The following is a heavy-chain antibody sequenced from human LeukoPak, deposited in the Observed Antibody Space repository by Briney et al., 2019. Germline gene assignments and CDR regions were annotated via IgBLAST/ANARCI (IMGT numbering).Heavy chain of an antibody. Sequence: PGGSLRLSCAASGFTFDDYGMSWVRQAPGKGLEWVCGFNYNGGVTGYADSVKGRFTISRDNTKNSLYLQMNSLRPEDTALYYCSTDPRLLIYWGHGTLVTVSS. D-gene: IGHD2-8*01. CDR1: GFTFDDYG. J-gene: IGHJ4*01. V-gene: IGHV3-20*04. CDR2: FNYNGGVT. CDR3: STDPRLLIY.